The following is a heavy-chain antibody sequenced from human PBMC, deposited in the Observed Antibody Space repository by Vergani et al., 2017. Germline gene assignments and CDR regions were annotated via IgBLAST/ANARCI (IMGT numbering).Heavy chain of an antibody. V-gene: IGHV4-34*01. CDR2: INLGGST. Sequence: QVQLQQWGAGLLKPSETLSLTCALYGGSFTGYYWSWIRQPPGKGLEWIGEINLGGSTNYNPSLKSRVTISLDTSKNHFSLRLSSMTAADTAVYYCARILTAYWDQYSYNMDVWGKGTTVTVSS. D-gene: IGHD3-9*01. CDR1: GGSFTGYY. CDR3: ARILTAYWDQYSYNMDV. J-gene: IGHJ6*03.